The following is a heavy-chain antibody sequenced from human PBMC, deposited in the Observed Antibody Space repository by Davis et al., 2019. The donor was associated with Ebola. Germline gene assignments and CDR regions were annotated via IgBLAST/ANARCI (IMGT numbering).Heavy chain of an antibody. Sequence: PGGSLRLSCAASGFTFSSYGMYWVRQAPGKGLEWVAVILFDGRDINYADSVKGRFTVSRDNSQSKLYLQMNSLRPEDTAVYYCARDYSSGWYSGRFYYSGIDFWGPGTTVIVSS. J-gene: IGHJ6*02. CDR2: ILFDGRDI. V-gene: IGHV3-30*02. CDR1: GFTFSSYG. CDR3: ARDYSSGWYSGRFYYSGIDF. D-gene: IGHD6-19*01.